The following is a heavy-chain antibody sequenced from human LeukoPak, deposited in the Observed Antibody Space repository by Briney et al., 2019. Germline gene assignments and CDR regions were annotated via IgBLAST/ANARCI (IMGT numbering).Heavy chain of an antibody. V-gene: IGHV1-3*01. Sequence: GASVKVSCKASGYTFTSYAMHWVRQAPGQRLEWMGWINAGNGNTKYSRKFQGRVTITRDTSASTAYMELSSLRSEDTAVYYCARPYSCGYFDYWGQGTLVTVSS. CDR3: ARPYSCGYFDY. CDR1: GYTFTSYA. CDR2: INAGNGNT. D-gene: IGHD5-18*01. J-gene: IGHJ4*02.